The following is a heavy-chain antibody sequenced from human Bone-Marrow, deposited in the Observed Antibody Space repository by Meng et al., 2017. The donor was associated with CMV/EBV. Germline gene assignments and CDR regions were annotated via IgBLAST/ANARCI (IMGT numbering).Heavy chain of an antibody. V-gene: IGHV3-11*04. J-gene: IGHJ4*01. CDR2: ISSSGNNI. CDR1: GFTFSDYY. D-gene: IGHD2-8*01. Sequence: GESLKISCAASGFTFSDYYMSWIRQAPGKGLEWVSYISSSGNNIYHADSVKGRFTISRDNAKNSLYLQMNSLRAEDTAVYYCAREGFLDIVLMVYAPVYFDYWGHGTLVTVSS. CDR3: AREGFLDIVLMVYAPVYFDY.